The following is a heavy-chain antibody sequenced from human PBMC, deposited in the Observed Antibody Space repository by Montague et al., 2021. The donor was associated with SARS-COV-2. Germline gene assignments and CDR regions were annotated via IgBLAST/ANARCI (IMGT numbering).Heavy chain of an antibody. J-gene: IGHJ4*02. Sequence: SLRLSCAASGFTFSSYGMHWVHQAPGKGLEWVAVIWYDGSNKYYADSVKGRFTISRDNSKNTLYLQMNSLRVEDTAVYYCARDRVRAAAGTRYYFDYWGQGTLVTVSS. V-gene: IGHV3-33*01. CDR3: ARDRVRAAAGTRYYFDY. CDR1: GFTFSSYG. CDR2: IWYDGSNK. D-gene: IGHD6-13*01.